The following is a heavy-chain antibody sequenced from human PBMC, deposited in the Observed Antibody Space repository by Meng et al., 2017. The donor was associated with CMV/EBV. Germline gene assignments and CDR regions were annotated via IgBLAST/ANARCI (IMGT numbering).Heavy chain of an antibody. V-gene: IGHV4-39*07. Sequence: GSLRLSCTVPGGSISSSSYYWGWIRQPPGKGLEWIGSIYYSGSTYYNPSLKSRVTISVDTSKNQFSLKLSSVTAADTAVYYCARALYYDSSGYYNLAGYYYGMDVWGQGTTVTVSS. CDR1: GGSISSSSYY. CDR3: ARALYYDSSGYYNLAGYYYGMDV. D-gene: IGHD3-22*01. J-gene: IGHJ6*02. CDR2: IYYSGST.